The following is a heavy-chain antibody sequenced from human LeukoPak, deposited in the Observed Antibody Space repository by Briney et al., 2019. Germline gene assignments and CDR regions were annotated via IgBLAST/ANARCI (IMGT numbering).Heavy chain of an antibody. V-gene: IGHV4-4*07. D-gene: IGHD2-2*01. CDR3: TKLLLPASKGAFII. Sequence: TSETLSLTXSVSGGSFSGSYWSWIRQSAGERPEYIGRINFSGTTNYNPSLRSRVTLSMDTSRNQVSLDLSAVTAADTAVYYCTKLLLPASKGAFIIWGLGTLVTVSS. J-gene: IGHJ3*02. CDR1: GGSFSGSY. CDR2: INFSGTT.